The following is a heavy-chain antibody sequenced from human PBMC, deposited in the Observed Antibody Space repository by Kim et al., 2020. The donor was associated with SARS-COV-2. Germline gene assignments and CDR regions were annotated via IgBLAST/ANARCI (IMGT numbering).Heavy chain of an antibody. CDR1: GASISGYY. D-gene: IGHD3-10*01. Sequence: SETLSLTCTVSGASISGYYWGWIRQPPGKGLEYIGYIFYTGRTNYNPPLMSRVTISFDKSKNQFSLHRNSVTAADTAVYYCARGSTFYYDAGTYFKPSGYFDFWGRGTMVTVSS. CDR3: ARGSTFYYDAGTYFKPSGYFDF. J-gene: IGHJ4*02. V-gene: IGHV4-59*01. CDR2: IFYTGRT.